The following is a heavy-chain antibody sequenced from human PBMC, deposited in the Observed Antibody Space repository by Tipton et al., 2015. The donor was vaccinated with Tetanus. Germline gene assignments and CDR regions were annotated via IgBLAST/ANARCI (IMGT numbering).Heavy chain of an antibody. Sequence: VQLVQSGAEVKKPGASVKVSCKASGYTFTGYYMHWVRQAPGQGLEWIGSINPNSGGTNYAQKFQGWVTMTRDTSISTAYMELSRLRSDDTAVYYCAREVRQLWSLIDYWGQGTLVTVSS. CDR2: INPNSGGT. V-gene: IGHV1-2*04. J-gene: IGHJ4*02. D-gene: IGHD5-18*01. CDR1: GYTFTGYY. CDR3: AREVRQLWSLIDY.